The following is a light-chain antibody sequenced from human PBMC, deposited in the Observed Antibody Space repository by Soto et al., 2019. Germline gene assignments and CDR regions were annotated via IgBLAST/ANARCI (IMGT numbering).Light chain of an antibody. Sequence: DIPLTQSPSFLSASVGDRVTITCRASQGISSYFAWYQQKPGKAPKLLIYAVSTLQSGVPSRFSGSASGTECTLTVSSRQPEDFGTYYCQRRGSYRLTFGGGTKVEIK. J-gene: IGKJ4*02. V-gene: IGKV1-9*01. CDR2: AVS. CDR3: QRRGSYRLT. CDR1: QGISSY.